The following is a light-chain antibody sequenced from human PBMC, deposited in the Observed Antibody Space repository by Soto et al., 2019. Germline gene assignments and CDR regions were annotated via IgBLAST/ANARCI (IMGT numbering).Light chain of an antibody. Sequence: QPVLTQSPSASASLGASVKLTCTLSTGHSSYAIAWHQQQPEKGPRYLMKLNSDGSHSKGEGIPDRFSGSTSGAERYLTISSLQAEDEADYYRQTWDTGSWVFGGGTKLTVL. CDR1: TGHSSYA. J-gene: IGLJ3*02. V-gene: IGLV4-69*02. CDR2: LNSDGSH. CDR3: QTWDTGSWV.